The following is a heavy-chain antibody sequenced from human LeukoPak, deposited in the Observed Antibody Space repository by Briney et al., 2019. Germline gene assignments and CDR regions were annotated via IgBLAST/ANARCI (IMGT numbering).Heavy chain of an antibody. V-gene: IGHV3-23*01. CDR2: ISGSGGSP. D-gene: IGHD3-10*01. Sequence: GGSLRLSCAASGFTFSSHAMSWVRQTPGKGLEWVSAISGSGGSPCYADSVKGRFTISRDNAKNSLYLQMNSLRAEDTAVYYCARHVLLWFGESDDAFDIWGQGTMVTVSS. CDR1: GFTFSSHA. J-gene: IGHJ3*02. CDR3: ARHVLLWFGESDDAFDI.